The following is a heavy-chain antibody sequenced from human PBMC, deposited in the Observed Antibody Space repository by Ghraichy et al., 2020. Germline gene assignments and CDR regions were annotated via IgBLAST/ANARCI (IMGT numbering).Heavy chain of an antibody. D-gene: IGHD3-16*01. CDR1: GGSISSYY. CDR3: ARDRGSIMIAYWYFEL. Sequence: SETLSLTCTVSGGSISSYYWSWIRQPAGKGLEWIGRIYTSGSTNSNPSLKSRVTMSVDTSKNQFSLKLSSVTAADTAVYYCARDRGSIMIAYWYFELWGPGTLVTVSS. V-gene: IGHV4-4*07. J-gene: IGHJ2*01. CDR2: IYTSGST.